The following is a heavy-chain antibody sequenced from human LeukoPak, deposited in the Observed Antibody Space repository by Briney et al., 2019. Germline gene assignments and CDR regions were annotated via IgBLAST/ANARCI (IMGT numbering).Heavy chain of an antibody. D-gene: IGHD2-2*01. CDR2: IYYSGST. CDR1: GGSISSSSYY. J-gene: IGHJ4*02. V-gene: IGHV4-39*01. Sequence: SETLSLTCTVSGGSISSSSYYWGWIRQPPGKGLEWIGSIYYSGSTYYNPSLKSRVTISVDTSKNQFSLKLSSVTAADKAVYYCARHFSPLPIVVVPAAIDYWGQGTLVTVSS. CDR3: ARHFSPLPIVVVPAAIDY.